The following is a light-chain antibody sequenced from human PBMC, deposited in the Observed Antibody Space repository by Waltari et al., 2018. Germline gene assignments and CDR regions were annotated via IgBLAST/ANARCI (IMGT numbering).Light chain of an antibody. Sequence: QSALTQPASLSGSPGQSITISCSGTSSDVGSHSSVSWYQHYPGKAPKLIIYDVNKRPSGVSRRLSASKSGNTASLTISGLQTEDEADYYCSSYTSSNTLVFGGGTKLTVL. CDR3: SSYTSSNTLV. CDR2: DVN. V-gene: IGLV2-14*03. CDR1: SSDVGSHSS. J-gene: IGLJ2*01.